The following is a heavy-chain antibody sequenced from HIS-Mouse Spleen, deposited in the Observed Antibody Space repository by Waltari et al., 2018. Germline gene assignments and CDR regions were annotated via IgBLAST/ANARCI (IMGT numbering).Heavy chain of an antibody. CDR3: AREIPYSSSWYDWYFDL. CDR1: GGSISSSSYD. Sequence: QLHLQESAPGLVKPSETLSLTCTVSGGSISSSSYDCAWIRQPPGTGLEWIGSIYYSGSTYYNPSLKSRVTISVDTSKNQFSLKLSSVTAADTAVYYCAREIPYSSSWYDWYFDLWGRGTLVTVSS. V-gene: IGHV4-39*07. J-gene: IGHJ2*01. D-gene: IGHD6-13*01. CDR2: IYYSGST.